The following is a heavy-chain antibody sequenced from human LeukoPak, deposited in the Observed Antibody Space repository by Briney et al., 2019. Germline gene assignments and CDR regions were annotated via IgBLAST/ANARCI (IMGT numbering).Heavy chain of an antibody. CDR1: GFTFSDYY. J-gene: IGHJ4*02. D-gene: IGHD5-12*01. V-gene: IGHV3-11*01. CDR2: ITSSGDDI. CDR3: ASDIVATSGDF. Sequence: GGSLRLSCAASGFTFSDYYMSWIRQAPGKGLECVAYITSSGDDIYYADSVKGRFTISRDNAKNALFLRMNSLRVEDTATYYCASDIVATSGDFWGQGTLVSVSS.